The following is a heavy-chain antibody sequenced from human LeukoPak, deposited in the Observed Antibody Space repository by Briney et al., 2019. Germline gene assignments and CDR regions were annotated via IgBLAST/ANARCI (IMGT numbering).Heavy chain of an antibody. J-gene: IGHJ6*03. CDR3: TRPPFVGGRGYHYYMDV. CDR2: IRSKAYGGTT. CDR1: GFTFGDYA. D-gene: IGHD3-16*01. V-gene: IGHV3-49*03. Sequence: GGSLRLSCTASGFTFGDYAMSWFRQAPGEGLEWVGFIRSKAYGGTTEYAASVKGRFTISRDDSKSIAYLQMNSLKTEDTAVYYCTRPPFVGGRGYHYYMDVWGKGTTVTVSS.